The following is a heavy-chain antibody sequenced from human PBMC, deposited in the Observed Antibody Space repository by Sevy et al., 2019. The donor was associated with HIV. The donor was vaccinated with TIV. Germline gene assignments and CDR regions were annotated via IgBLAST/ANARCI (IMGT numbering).Heavy chain of an antibody. CDR1: GFTFGDYC. D-gene: IGHD1-26*01. J-gene: IGHJ4*02. Sequence: GGSVRLSCTASGFTFGDYCMSWVRQAPGKGLEWISFIKSKAYGGTTGNAASVKGRFTISRDDSKSIAYLQMNNLQTEDTAVYFCTRWSGSQSIFDYWGRGTLVTVSS. CDR3: TRWSGSQSIFDY. CDR2: IKSKAYGGTT. V-gene: IGHV3-49*04.